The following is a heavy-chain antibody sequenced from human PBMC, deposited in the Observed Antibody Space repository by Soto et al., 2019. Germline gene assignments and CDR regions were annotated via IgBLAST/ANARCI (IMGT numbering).Heavy chain of an antibody. CDR1: GGTFSSYA. D-gene: IGHD6-13*01. CDR2: IIPIFGTA. J-gene: IGHJ6*02. Sequence: QVQLVQSGAEVKKPGSSVKVSCKASGGTFSSYAISWVRQAPGQGLEWMGGIIPIFGTANYAQKFQGRVTITADESTSPADMELSSLRSEDTAVYYCARASKYSSSWYASHGMDVWGQGTTVTVSS. V-gene: IGHV1-69*01. CDR3: ARASKYSSSWYASHGMDV.